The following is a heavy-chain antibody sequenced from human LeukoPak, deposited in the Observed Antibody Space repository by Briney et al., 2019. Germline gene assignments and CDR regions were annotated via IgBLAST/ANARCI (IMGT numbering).Heavy chain of an antibody. CDR2: IDGGNGDT. V-gene: IGHV1-3*01. J-gene: IGHJ4*02. CDR3: ARSNNDGDYLGVGFVY. CDR1: GYTFGKYA. Sequence: ASVKVSCKASGYTFGKYAIQWVRQAPGQRLEWMGWIDGGNGDTRFSQKFQDRVSFTRDTSATTAYMELTSLRSEDTAVYYCARSNNDGDYLGVGFVYWGQGTLVTVSS. D-gene: IGHD4-17*01.